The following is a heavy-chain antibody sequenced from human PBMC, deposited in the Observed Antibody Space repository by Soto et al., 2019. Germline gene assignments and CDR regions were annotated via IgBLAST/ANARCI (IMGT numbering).Heavy chain of an antibody. V-gene: IGHV5-51*01. CDR2: IYPYDSDT. CDR3: GAAMGPGAFDV. D-gene: IGHD2-2*01. Sequence: GESLKISCEGSGYNFTNYWTGWMRQMPGKGLEWMGIIYPYDSDTRYNPSFQGHVTISAGKSISTAYLQWSSLKASDTAMYYCGAAMGPGAFDVWGQGTMVTVSS. CDR1: GYNFTNYW. J-gene: IGHJ3*01.